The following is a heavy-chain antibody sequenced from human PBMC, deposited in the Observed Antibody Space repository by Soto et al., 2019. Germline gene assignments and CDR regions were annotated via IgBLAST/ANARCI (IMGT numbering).Heavy chain of an antibody. V-gene: IGHV3-33*01. D-gene: IGHD2-2*01. CDR1: GFTFSSYG. CDR2: IWYDGSNK. J-gene: IGHJ5*02. Sequence: PGGSLRLSCAASGFTFSSYGMHWVRQAPGKGLEWVAVIWYDGSNKYYADSVKGRFTISRDNSKNTLYLQMNSLRAEDTAVYYCARDQLTRKLYWFDPWGQGTLVTVSS. CDR3: ARDQLTRKLYWFDP.